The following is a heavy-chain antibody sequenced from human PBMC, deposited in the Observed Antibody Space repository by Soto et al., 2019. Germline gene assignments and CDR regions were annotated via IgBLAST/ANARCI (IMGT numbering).Heavy chain of an antibody. CDR3: ARTGLGFDP. J-gene: IGHJ5*02. CDR1: GGSISSSSYY. Sequence: PSETLSLTCTVSGGSISSSSYYWGWIRQPPGKGLEWIGSIYYSGSTYYNPSLKSRVTISVDTSKNQFSLKLSSVTAADTAVYYCARTGLGFDPWGQGTLVTVSS. V-gene: IGHV4-39*01. CDR2: IYYSGST.